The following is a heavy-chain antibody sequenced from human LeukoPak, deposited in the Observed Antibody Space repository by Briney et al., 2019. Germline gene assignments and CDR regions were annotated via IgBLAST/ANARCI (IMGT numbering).Heavy chain of an antibody. Sequence: GGSLRLSCAASGFTFSSYAMSWIRQAPGKGLEWVSAISGSGGSTYYADSVKGRFTISRDNSKNTLYLQMNSLRAEDTAVYYCAKDMRFDWTPYYFDYWGQGTLVTVSS. V-gene: IGHV3-23*01. CDR2: ISGSGGST. D-gene: IGHD3-9*01. CDR3: AKDMRFDWTPYYFDY. CDR1: GFTFSSYA. J-gene: IGHJ4*02.